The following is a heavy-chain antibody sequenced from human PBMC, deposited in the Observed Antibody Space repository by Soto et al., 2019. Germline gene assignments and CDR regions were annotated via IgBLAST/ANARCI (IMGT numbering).Heavy chain of an antibody. CDR2: ISDSGGST. J-gene: IGHJ4*02. CDR3: ANGSGGTCYSSIHY. Sequence: EVQLLESGGGLVQPGGSLRLSCAASGFTFSSHAMSWVRQAPGKGLEWVSGISDSGGSTYYADSVKGRFTISRDNSKNTLYLQMNSLRAEDAAVYYCANGSGGTCYSSIHYWGQGTLVTVSS. V-gene: IGHV3-23*01. CDR1: GFTFSSHA. D-gene: IGHD2-15*01.